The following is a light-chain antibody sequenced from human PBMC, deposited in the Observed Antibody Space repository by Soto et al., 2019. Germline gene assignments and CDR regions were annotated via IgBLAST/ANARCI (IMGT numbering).Light chain of an antibody. J-gene: IGKJ4*01. V-gene: IGKV3-15*01. CDR1: QSISDN. Sequence: DIVMTQSPAILSVSLGERVTLSCLASQSISDNLAWYQQRSGQAPRLLIYGASTRATGVPARFSGSGTGTEFTLTISSLKSNDFAIYYCQQYKSWPPLTFGGGTKVE. CDR3: QQYKSWPPLT. CDR2: GAS.